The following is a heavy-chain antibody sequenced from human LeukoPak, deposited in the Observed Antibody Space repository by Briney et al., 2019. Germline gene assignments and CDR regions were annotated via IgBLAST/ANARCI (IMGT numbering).Heavy chain of an antibody. CDR2: IRSKTDGGTT. Sequence: GGSLRPSCAASGFTFSNAWMSWVRQAPGKGLEWVGRIRSKTDGGTTDYAAPVKGRFTISRDDSKNTLYLQMNSLKTEDTAVYYCTTDLRCELPPFDYWGQGTLVTVSS. J-gene: IGHJ4*02. CDR1: GFTFSNAW. D-gene: IGHD1-26*01. CDR3: TTDLRCELPPFDY. V-gene: IGHV3-15*01.